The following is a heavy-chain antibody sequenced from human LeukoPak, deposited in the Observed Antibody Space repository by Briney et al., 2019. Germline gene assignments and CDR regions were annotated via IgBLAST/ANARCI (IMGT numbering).Heavy chain of an antibody. D-gene: IGHD6-19*01. V-gene: IGHV3-23*01. Sequence: GGSLRLSCAASGFTFSSYAMSWVRQAPGKGLEWVSAISGSGGSTYYADSVKGRFTISRDNAKNSLYLQMNSLRAEDTAVYYCARANSGPTGYYYGMDVWGQGTTVTVSS. CDR1: GFTFSSYA. CDR2: ISGSGGST. CDR3: ARANSGPTGYYYGMDV. J-gene: IGHJ6*02.